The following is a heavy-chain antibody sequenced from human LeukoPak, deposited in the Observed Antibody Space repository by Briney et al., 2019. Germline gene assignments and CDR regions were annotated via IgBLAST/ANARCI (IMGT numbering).Heavy chain of an antibody. CDR1: GYTLTELS. J-gene: IGHJ4*02. CDR2: FDPEDGET. V-gene: IGHV1-24*01. CDR3: ATAGWPARYFDY. Sequence: GASVKVSCKVSGYTLTELSMHWERQAPGKGLEWMGGFDPEDGETIYAQKFQGRVTMTEDTSTDTAYMELSSLRSEDTAVYYCATAGWPARYFDYWGQGTLVTVSS.